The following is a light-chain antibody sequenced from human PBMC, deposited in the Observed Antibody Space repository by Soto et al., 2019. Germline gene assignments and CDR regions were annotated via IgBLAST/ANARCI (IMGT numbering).Light chain of an antibody. CDR2: GNS. V-gene: IGLV1-40*01. Sequence: QSVLTQPPSVSGAPGQTVTISCTGSSSNIGAGYDVHWYQQLPGTAPKLLIYGNSNRPSGVPDRFSGSKSGTSASLAITGLQAEDEADYYCQSYASSLSGSVFGGGTKVTVL. J-gene: IGLJ2*01. CDR1: SSNIGAGYD. CDR3: QSYASSLSGSV.